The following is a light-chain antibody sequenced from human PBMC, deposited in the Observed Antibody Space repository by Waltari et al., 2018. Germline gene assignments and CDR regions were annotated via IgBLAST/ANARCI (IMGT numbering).Light chain of an antibody. CDR1: SGHSSYA. CDR2: VNIDGSH. J-gene: IGLJ3*02. CDR3: QTWGAGFRV. V-gene: IGLV4-69*01. Sequence: QLVLTQSPSASASLGASVKLTCTLSSGHSSYAIAWHQQQPEKGPRYLMKVNIDGSHSKGDGIPDRFSGSSYGAERYLTISSLQAEDGADYYCQTWGAGFRVFGGGTKLTVL.